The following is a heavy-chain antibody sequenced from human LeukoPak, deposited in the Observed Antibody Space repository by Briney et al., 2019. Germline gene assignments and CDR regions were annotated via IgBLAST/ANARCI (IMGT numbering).Heavy chain of an antibody. J-gene: IGHJ6*03. V-gene: IGHV4-34*01. CDR1: GGSFSGYY. D-gene: IGHD3-16*01. Sequence: SETLSLTCAVYGGSFSGYYWSWIRQPPGKGLEWIGEINHSGSTNYNPSLKSRVTISVDTSKNQFSLKLSSVTAADTAVYYCARDIGWGYYYYMDVWGKGTTVTVSS. CDR3: ARDIGWGYYYYMDV. CDR2: INHSGST.